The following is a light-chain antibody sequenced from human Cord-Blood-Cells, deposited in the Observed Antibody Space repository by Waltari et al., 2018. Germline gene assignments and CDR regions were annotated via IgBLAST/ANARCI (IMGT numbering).Light chain of an antibody. CDR1: QSISSY. V-gene: IGKV1-39*01. CDR2: AAS. CDR3: QQSYSEIT. J-gene: IGKJ5*01. Sequence: DIQMTQSPSSLSASVGDRVTITCRASQSISSYLNWYQQKPGKAPKLLIYAASSLQSGVPSMFSGSGSGTDFTLTISSLQPEDFATYYCQQSYSEITFGQGTRLEIK.